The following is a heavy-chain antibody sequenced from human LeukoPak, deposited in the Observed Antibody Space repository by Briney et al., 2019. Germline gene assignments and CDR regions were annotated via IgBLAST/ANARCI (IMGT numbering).Heavy chain of an antibody. CDR3: AGVGYDYVGGAPPVYNYFDC. CDR1: GFTFDDYG. J-gene: IGHJ4*02. CDR2: INRNGSST. V-gene: IGHV3-20*04. D-gene: IGHD3-16*01. Sequence: GGSLRLSCAASGFTFDDYGMSWLRHAPGKGLEGVSGINRNGSSTGNADSMKGRYTIASDNVNNSLYLQMNSLRAEDTALYYCAGVGYDYVGGAPPVYNYFDCWGPGTLVTVAS.